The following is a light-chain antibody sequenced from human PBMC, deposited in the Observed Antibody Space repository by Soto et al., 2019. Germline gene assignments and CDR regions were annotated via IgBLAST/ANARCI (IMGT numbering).Light chain of an antibody. CDR3: CSYTTSSTLPYV. CDR1: SSDVGGYNY. J-gene: IGLJ1*01. V-gene: IGLV2-14*03. CDR2: DVT. Sequence: ALTQPASVSGSPGQSITISCTGTSSDVGGYNYVSWYQQHPGKAPKLMIYDVTNRPSGVSNRFSGSKSGNTASLTISGLQAEDEADYYCCSYTTSSTLPYVFGTGTKVTVL.